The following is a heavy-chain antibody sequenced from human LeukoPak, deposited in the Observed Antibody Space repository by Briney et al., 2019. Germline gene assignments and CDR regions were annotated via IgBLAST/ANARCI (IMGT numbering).Heavy chain of an antibody. CDR3: ARDPTYYDFWSGYYRPTYYFDY. CDR2: IYYSGST. V-gene: IGHV4-31*11. Sequence: SETLSLTCAVYGGSFSGYYWSWIRQHPGKGLEWIGYIYYSGSTYYNPSLKSRVTISVDTSKNQFSLKLSSVTAADTAVYYCARDPTYYDFWSGYYRPTYYFDYWGQGTLVTVSS. D-gene: IGHD3-3*01. CDR1: GGSFSGYY. J-gene: IGHJ4*02.